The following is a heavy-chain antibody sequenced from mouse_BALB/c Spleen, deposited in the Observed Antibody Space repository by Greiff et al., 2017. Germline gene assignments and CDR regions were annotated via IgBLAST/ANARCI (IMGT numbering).Heavy chain of an antibody. D-gene: IGHD1-2*01. Sequence: EVQLQQSGPELVKPGASVKISCKTSGYTFTEYTMHWVKQSHGKSLEWIGYIDPYNGGTSYNQKFKGKATLTVDKSSSTAYMHLNSLTSEDSAVYYCARGYYGYVFDYWGQGTTLTVSS. J-gene: IGHJ2*01. V-gene: IGHV1S135*01. CDR2: IDPYNGGT. CDR1: GYTFTEYT. CDR3: ARGYYGYVFDY.